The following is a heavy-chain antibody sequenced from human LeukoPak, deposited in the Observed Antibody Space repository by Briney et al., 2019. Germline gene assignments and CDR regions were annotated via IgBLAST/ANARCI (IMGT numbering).Heavy chain of an antibody. J-gene: IGHJ4*02. V-gene: IGHV3-33*08. CDR3: ARDSYYYDSSGYYPAYYFDY. Sequence: GGSLRLSCAASGFTFSDFWMGWVRQAPEKGLEWVAVIWYDGSNKYYADSVKGRFTISRDNSKNTLYLQMNSLRAEDTAVYYCARDSYYYDSSGYYPAYYFDYWGQGTLVTVSS. D-gene: IGHD3-22*01. CDR1: GFTFSDFW. CDR2: IWYDGSNK.